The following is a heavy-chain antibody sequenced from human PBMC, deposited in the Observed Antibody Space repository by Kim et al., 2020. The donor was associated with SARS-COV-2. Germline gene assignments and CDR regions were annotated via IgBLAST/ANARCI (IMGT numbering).Heavy chain of an antibody. CDR2: IGGNGGST. CDR3: AKRGYSSTWNFDF. Sequence: GGSLRLSCTPSGFVFSRYAMTWVRQAPGKGLEWVSAIGGNGGSTFYADSVKGRFTISRDNSKNTLYLQMNSLRAEDTALYYCAKRGYSSTWNFDFWGRGT. J-gene: IGHJ4*02. V-gene: IGHV3-23*01. CDR1: GFVFSRYA. D-gene: IGHD6-13*01.